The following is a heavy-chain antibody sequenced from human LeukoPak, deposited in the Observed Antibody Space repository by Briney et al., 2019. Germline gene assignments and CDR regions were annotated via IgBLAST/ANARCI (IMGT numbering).Heavy chain of an antibody. CDR2: IYYSGST. J-gene: IGHJ1*01. V-gene: IGHV4-59*08. CDR1: GGSISSYY. D-gene: IGHD2-15*01. CDR3: ARGGYCSGGSCHEYFQH. Sequence: SETLSLTCTVSGGSISSYYWSWIRQPPGKGLEWIGYIYYSGSTYYNPSLKSRVTISVDTSKNQFSLKLSSVTAADTAVYYCARGGYCSGGSCHEYFQHWGQGTLVTVSS.